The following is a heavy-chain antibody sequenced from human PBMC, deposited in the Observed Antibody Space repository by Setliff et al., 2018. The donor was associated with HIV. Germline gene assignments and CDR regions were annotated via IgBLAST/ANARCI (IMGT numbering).Heavy chain of an antibody. J-gene: IGHJ3*02. V-gene: IGHV3-11*04. Sequence: PGGSLRLSCAASGFTFSDYYMSWIRQAPGKGLEWVSYISSSDNTIYYADSVKGRFTISRDNAKNSLYLQMSSLRAEDTAVFYCARASWGYCSITSCYVGAFDIWGQGTMVTVSS. D-gene: IGHD2-2*01. CDR1: GFTFSDYY. CDR3: ARASWGYCSITSCYVGAFDI. CDR2: ISSSDNTI.